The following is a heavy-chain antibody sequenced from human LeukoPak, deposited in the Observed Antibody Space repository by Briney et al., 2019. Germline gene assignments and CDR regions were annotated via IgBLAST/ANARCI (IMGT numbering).Heavy chain of an antibody. V-gene: IGHV4-31*03. Sequence: PSQTLSLTCTVSGGSISSGGHYWSWIRQHPGKGLEWIGYIYYSGFTYYNPSLKSRVTISLDTSKNQFSLKLSSVTAADTAVYYCARGTTVTTNFDYWGQGTLVTVSS. D-gene: IGHD4-17*01. CDR2: IYYSGFT. CDR3: ARGTTVTTNFDY. J-gene: IGHJ4*02. CDR1: GGSISSGGHY.